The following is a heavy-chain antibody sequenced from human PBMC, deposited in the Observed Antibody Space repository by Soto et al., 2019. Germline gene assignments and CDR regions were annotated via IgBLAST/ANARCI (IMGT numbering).Heavy chain of an antibody. Sequence: GGSLRLSCTASGFTFGDYATSWFRQAPGKGREWVGFIRSKGYGGTTEYAASVKGRFTISRDDSKSIAYLQMNSLKTEDTAVYYCTREGVSSAGYDMDVWGQGTTVTVSS. CDR1: GFTFGDYA. J-gene: IGHJ6*02. D-gene: IGHD3-10*01. CDR2: IRSKGYGGTT. CDR3: TREGVSSAGYDMDV. V-gene: IGHV3-49*03.